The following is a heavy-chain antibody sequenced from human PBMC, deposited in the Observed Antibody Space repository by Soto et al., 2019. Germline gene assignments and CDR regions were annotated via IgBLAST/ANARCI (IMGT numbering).Heavy chain of an antibody. D-gene: IGHD3-22*01. V-gene: IGHV1-46*01. CDR3: ASVTYYYDSSGYYRHYYFDY. CDR1: GYTFTSYY. J-gene: IGHJ4*01. CDR2: INPSGGST. Sequence: SSVKVSCKASGYTFTSYYIHWVRQAPGQGPEWMGIINPSGGSTSYAQKFQGRVTMTRDTSTSTVYMELSSLRSEATAVYYCASVTYYYDSSGYYRHYYFDYWGHGTLVTVSS.